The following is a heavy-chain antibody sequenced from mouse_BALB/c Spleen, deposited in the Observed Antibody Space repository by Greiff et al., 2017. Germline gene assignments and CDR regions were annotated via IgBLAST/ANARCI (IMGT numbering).Heavy chain of an antibody. CDR3: ASGGGGNYGWFAY. V-gene: IGHV14-1*02. Sequence: VQLQQSGAELVRPGALVKLSCKASGFNIKDYYMHWVKQRPEQGLEWIGWIDPENGNTIYDPKFQGKASITADTSSNTAYLQLSSLTSEDTAVYYCASGGGGNYGWFAYWGQGTLVTVSA. CDR1: GFNIKDYY. CDR2: IDPENGNT. D-gene: IGHD2-1*01. J-gene: IGHJ3*01.